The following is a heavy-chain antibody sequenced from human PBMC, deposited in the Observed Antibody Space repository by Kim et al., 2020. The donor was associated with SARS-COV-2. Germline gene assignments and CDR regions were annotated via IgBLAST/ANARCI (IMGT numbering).Heavy chain of an antibody. Sequence: GGSLRLSCAASGFTFSSYEMNWVRQAPGKGLEWVSYISSSGSTIYYADSVKGRFTISRDNAKNSLYLQMNSLRAEDTAVYYCARVQTTVTLLPDYWGQGTLVTVSS. V-gene: IGHV3-48*03. CDR2: ISSSGSTI. D-gene: IGHD4-17*01. CDR3: ARVQTTVTLLPDY. CDR1: GFTFSSYE. J-gene: IGHJ4*02.